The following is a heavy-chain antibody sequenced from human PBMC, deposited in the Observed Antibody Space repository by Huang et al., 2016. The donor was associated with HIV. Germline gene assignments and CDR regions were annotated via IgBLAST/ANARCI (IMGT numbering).Heavy chain of an antibody. CDR3: ARGGGIQLWLLGYYYMDV. CDR1: GYTLRRFG. CDR2: ISVYNGKT. V-gene: IGHV1-18*01. J-gene: IGHJ6*03. Sequence: QVQLVQSGAEVKKPGASVKVSCKASGYTLRRFGISWVRQAPGQGLEWVGWISVYNGKTKVAQKCQGRLTMTPDTSTRTAYMELRSLRADDTAVYYCARGGGIQLWLLGYYYMDVWGNGTTVTVSS. D-gene: IGHD5-18*01.